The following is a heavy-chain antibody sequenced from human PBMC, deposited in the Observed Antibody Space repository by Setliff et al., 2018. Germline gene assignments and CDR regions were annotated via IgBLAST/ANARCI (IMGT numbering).Heavy chain of an antibody. CDR1: GFGFSNTK. Sequence: GGSLRLSCLASGFGFSNTKMSWIRQAPGKGLEWVGRIKSAADGGTIEYAAAVNGRFTVSRDDSKNTLFLQMNSLKTEDTALYCCTTDWSRGDSGNYLRLDYWGPGTLVTVSS. CDR3: TTDWSRGDSGNYLRLDY. J-gene: IGHJ4*02. V-gene: IGHV3-15*01. CDR2: IKSAADGGTI. D-gene: IGHD3-10*01.